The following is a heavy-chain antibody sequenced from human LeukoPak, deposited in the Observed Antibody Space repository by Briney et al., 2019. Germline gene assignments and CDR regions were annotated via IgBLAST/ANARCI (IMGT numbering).Heavy chain of an antibody. Sequence: SETLSLTCAVYGGSFSGYYWSWIRQPPGKGLEWIGEINHSGSTNYNPSLKSRVTISVDTSKNQFSLKLSSVTAADTAVYYCAGGFAVDPWGQGTLVTVSS. J-gene: IGHJ5*02. V-gene: IGHV4-34*01. CDR2: INHSGST. CDR1: GGSFSGYY. CDR3: AGGFAVDP.